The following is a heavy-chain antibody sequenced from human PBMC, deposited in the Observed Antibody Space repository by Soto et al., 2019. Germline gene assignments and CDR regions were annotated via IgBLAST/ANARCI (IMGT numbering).Heavy chain of an antibody. CDR3: ARGVIESIPNWFDP. J-gene: IGHJ5*02. Sequence: QVQLVESGGGVVQPGRSLRLSCAASGFTFSSYGMHWVRQAPGKGLEWVAVIWYDGSNKYYADSVKGRFTISRDNSKNTLYLQMNSLRAEDTAVYYCARGVIESIPNWFDPWGQGTLVTVSS. D-gene: IGHD2-2*02. V-gene: IGHV3-33*01. CDR1: GFTFSSYG. CDR2: IWYDGSNK.